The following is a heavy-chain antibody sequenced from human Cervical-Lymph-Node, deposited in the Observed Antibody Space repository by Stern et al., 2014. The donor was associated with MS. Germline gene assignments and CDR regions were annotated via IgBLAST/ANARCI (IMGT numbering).Heavy chain of an antibody. CDR2: IYHSGST. CDR3: ARSSVTTPNAFDI. V-gene: IGHV4-30-2*01. CDR1: GGSISSGGYS. D-gene: IGHD4-17*01. Sequence: QLQLQESGSGLVKPSQTLSLTCAVSGGSISSGGYSWSWIRQPPGKGLEWIGYIYHSGSTYYNPSLQSRVTISVDTSTNQFSLKLSSVTAADTAVYYCARSSVTTPNAFDIWGQGTMVTVSS. J-gene: IGHJ3*02.